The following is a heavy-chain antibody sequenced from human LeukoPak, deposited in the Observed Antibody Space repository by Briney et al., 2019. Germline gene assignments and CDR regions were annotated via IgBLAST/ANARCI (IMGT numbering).Heavy chain of an antibody. D-gene: IGHD3-22*01. CDR3: TREGPDSSGYSFDY. CDR1: GFTVSTNY. Sequence: GGSLGLSCAVSGFTVSTNYLSWVRQAPGKGLEWVSIIYSGGTTYYADSVKGRFTISRDNPKNTLYLQMNSLRAEDTAVYYCTREGPDSSGYSFDYWGRGTLVTVSS. CDR2: IYSGGTT. V-gene: IGHV3-53*01. J-gene: IGHJ4*02.